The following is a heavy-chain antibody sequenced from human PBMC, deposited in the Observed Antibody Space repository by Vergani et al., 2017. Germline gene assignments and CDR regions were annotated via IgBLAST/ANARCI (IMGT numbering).Heavy chain of an antibody. D-gene: IGHD2-2*01. Sequence: QVQLVESGGGVVQPGRSLRLSCAASGFTFSSYGMHWVRQAPGKGLEWVAVISYDGSNKYYADSVKGRFTISGDNSKNTLYLQMNSLRAEDTAVYYCAKDWGDGSSCSDYWGQGTLVTVSS. CDR2: ISYDGSNK. CDR3: AKDWGDGSSCSDY. CDR1: GFTFSSYG. V-gene: IGHV3-30*18. J-gene: IGHJ4*02.